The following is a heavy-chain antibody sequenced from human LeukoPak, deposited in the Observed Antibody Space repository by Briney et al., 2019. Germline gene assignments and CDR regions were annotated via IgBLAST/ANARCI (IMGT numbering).Heavy chain of an antibody. CDR2: INQDGSVK. CDR3: VRIQLCFGMHGGSGLDI. Sequence: GGSLRLSCAASGFTFSRYWMSWVRQAPGKGLEWVASINQDGSVKYYADAVRGRVTISRDNAKNSLHLQMNSLRSEDTAAYFCVRIQLCFGMHGGSGLDIWGQGAMVTV. CDR1: GFTFSRYW. D-gene: IGHD5-18*01. J-gene: IGHJ3*02. V-gene: IGHV3-7*04.